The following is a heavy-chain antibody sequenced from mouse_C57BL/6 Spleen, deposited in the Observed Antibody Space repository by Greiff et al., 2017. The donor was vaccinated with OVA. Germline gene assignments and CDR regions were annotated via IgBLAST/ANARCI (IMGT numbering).Heavy chain of an antibody. V-gene: IGHV5-17*01. CDR2: ISSGSSTI. Sequence: DVKLVESGGGLVKPGGSLKLSCAASGFTFSDYGMHWFRQAPEKGLQWVAYISSGSSTIDYADTVKGRFTISRDNAKNTLFLQMISLRSEDTAMYYCARSYYSNYYAMDYWGQGTSVTVSS. J-gene: IGHJ4*01. CDR1: GFTFSDYG. CDR3: ARSYYSNYYAMDY. D-gene: IGHD2-5*01.